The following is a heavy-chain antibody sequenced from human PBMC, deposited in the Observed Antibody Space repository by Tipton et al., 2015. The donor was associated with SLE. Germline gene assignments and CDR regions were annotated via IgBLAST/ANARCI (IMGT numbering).Heavy chain of an antibody. V-gene: IGHV4-61*02. J-gene: IGHJ4*02. D-gene: IGHD2-2*01. CDR2: IYTSGST. Sequence: LRLSCTVSGGSISSGSYYRSWIRQPAGKGLEWIGRIYTSGSTNYNPSLKSRVTISVDTSKNQFSLKLSSVTAADTAVYYCAASRNYCSSTSCYFVWGQGTLVTVSS. CDR3: AASRNYCSSTSCYFV. CDR1: GGSISSGSYY.